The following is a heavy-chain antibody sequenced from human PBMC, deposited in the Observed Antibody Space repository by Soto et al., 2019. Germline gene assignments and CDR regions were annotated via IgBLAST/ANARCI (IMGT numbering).Heavy chain of an antibody. CDR3: ARIPVDTYMIYWSDP. V-gene: IGHV4-61*01. Sequence: LSLTCTVSGDSVTSGNYYWSWIRQPPGKGLEWIGYIYYSGNTNYSPSLKNRVTISLDTSKNQFSLNLNSVTAADTAVYYCARIPVDTYMIYWSDPWGQGTLVTVSS. D-gene: IGHD5-18*01. CDR1: GDSVTSGNYY. J-gene: IGHJ5*01. CDR2: IYYSGNT.